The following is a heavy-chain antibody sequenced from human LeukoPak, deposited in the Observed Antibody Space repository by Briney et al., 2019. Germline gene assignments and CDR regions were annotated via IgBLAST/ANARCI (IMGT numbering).Heavy chain of an antibody. J-gene: IGHJ4*02. Sequence: ASVKVSCKASGYTFTSYDINWVRQATGQGLEWMGWMNPNSGNTGYAQKFQGRVTMTRNTSISTAYMELSSLRSEDTAVYYCARAKIESESYFDILTGYLSKPGFDYWGQGTLVTVSS. V-gene: IGHV1-8*01. D-gene: IGHD3-9*01. CDR2: MNPNSGNT. CDR3: ARAKIESESYFDILTGYLSKPGFDY. CDR1: GYTFTSYD.